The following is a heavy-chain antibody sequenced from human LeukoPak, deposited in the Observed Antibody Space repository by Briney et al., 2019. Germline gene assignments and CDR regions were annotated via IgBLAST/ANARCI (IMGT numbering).Heavy chain of an antibody. CDR3: ARLAVDCSSGTCYLARYIEC. D-gene: IGHD2-15*01. J-gene: IGHJ4*02. Sequence: SETLSLTCTVSGGSISSYYWSWIRQPPGKGLEWIGYIYYSGSTNYNPSLTSRFTISTETTKKQSSLQLGSVTATETAVYYCARLAVDCSSGTCYLARYIECWGQGTLVTVAS. CDR2: IYYSGST. V-gene: IGHV4-59*08. CDR1: GGSISSYY.